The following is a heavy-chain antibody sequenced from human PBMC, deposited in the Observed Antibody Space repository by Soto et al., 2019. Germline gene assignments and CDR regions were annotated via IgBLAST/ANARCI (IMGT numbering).Heavy chain of an antibody. V-gene: IGHV1-58*01. CDR3: AASGSYYYYYYGMDV. CDR2: IVVGSGNT. D-gene: IGHD1-26*01. CDR1: GFTFTSSA. Sequence: GASVKVSCKASGFTFTSSAVQWVRQARGQRLEWIGWIVVGSGNTNYAQKFQERVTITRDMSTSTAYMELSSLRSEDTAVYYCAASGSYYYYYYGMDVWGQGTTVTVSS. J-gene: IGHJ6*02.